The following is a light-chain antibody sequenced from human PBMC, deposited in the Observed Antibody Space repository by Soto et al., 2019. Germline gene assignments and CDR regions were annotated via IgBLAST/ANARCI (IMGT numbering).Light chain of an antibody. CDR2: EAS. Sequence: EIVMTQSPATLSVSPGERATLSCRASQRLNGNLAWYQHIPGQSPRLLIYEASTRATGVPARFSGSGSRTEFTLTISGLQSEDFGVYYCQQYQTWPRTFGQGTKVEVK. CDR3: QQYQTWPRT. V-gene: IGKV3-15*01. J-gene: IGKJ1*01. CDR1: QRLNGN.